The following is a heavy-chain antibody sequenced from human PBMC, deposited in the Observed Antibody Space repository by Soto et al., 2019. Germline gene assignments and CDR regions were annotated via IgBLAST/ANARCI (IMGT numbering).Heavy chain of an antibody. CDR1: GFTFSSYW. J-gene: IGHJ5*02. CDR3: ARDIAVAANWFDP. CDR2: IKQDGSEK. Sequence: GGSLRLSCAASGFTFSSYWMSWVRQAPGKGLEWVANIKQDGSEKYYVDSVKGRFTISRDNAKNSLYLQMNSLRAEDTAVYYCARDIAVAANWFDPWGQGTLVTVSS. V-gene: IGHV3-7*01. D-gene: IGHD6-19*01.